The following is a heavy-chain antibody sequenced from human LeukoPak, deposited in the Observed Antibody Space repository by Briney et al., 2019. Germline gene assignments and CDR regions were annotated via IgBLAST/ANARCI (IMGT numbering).Heavy chain of an antibody. J-gene: IGHJ4*02. D-gene: IGHD5-24*01. V-gene: IGHV4-59*01. CDR3: AKEVKAEDGYSPLDY. CDR1: GGSISSYY. CDR2: ISYSGST. Sequence: PSETLSLTCTVSGGSISSYYWTWIRQPPGKGLEWVGYISYSGSTNYNPSLKSRVTISVDTSKNQFSLKLSSLTAADTAVYFCAKEVKAEDGYSPLDYSGQGTLVTVSS.